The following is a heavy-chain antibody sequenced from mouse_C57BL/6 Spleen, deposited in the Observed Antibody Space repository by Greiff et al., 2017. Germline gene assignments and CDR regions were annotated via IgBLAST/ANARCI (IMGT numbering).Heavy chain of an antibody. CDR2: IRSKSSNYAT. Sequence: EVQLVESGGGLVQPKGSLKLSCAASGFTFNTYAMHWVRQAPGKGLEWVAGIRSKSSNYATYYADSVKDRFTISRDDSQSMLYLQMNNLKTEDTAMYYCVSPSYGYDGFAYWGQGTLVTVSA. J-gene: IGHJ3*01. CDR1: GFTFNTYA. D-gene: IGHD2-2*01. V-gene: IGHV10-3*01. CDR3: VSPSYGYDGFAY.